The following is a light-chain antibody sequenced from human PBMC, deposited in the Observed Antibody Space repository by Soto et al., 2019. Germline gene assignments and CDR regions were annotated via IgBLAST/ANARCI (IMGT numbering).Light chain of an antibody. CDR2: GAS. CDR1: QRVSNN. CDR3: LQYDDWHRT. Sequence: AGQRVSNNLAWYQQKPGQTPRLVIYGASNRATGVPARFSGSGSGTDFTLTISSLQSEDFAVYYCLQYDDWHRTFCQGAKVDIK. V-gene: IGKV3-15*01. J-gene: IGKJ1*01.